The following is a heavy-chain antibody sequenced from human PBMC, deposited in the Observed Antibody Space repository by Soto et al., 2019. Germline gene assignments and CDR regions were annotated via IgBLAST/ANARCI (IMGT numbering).Heavy chain of an antibody. CDR3: ARGSGYYHRRITFDY. Sequence: SETLSLTCTVSGGSISSGGYYWSWIRQPPGKGLEWIGEINHSGSTNYNPSLKSRVTISVDTSKNQFSLKLSSVTAADTAVYYCARGSGYYHRRITFDYWGQGTLVTVSS. V-gene: IGHV4-39*07. CDR2: INHSGST. D-gene: IGHD3-22*01. CDR1: GGSISSGGYY. J-gene: IGHJ4*02.